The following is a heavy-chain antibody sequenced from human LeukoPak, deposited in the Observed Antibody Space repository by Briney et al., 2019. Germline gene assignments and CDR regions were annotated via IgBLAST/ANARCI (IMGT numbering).Heavy chain of an antibody. D-gene: IGHD6-13*01. CDR3: ARTGIAAAGPFDY. J-gene: IGHJ4*02. Sequence: RTGGSLRLSCAASGFTFDDYGMSWVRQAPGKGLEWVSGINWNGGSTGYADAVKGRFTNFRHSAKNSLYLQMNSLRAKDTALYYCARTGIAAAGPFDYWGQGTLVTVSS. V-gene: IGHV3-20*04. CDR2: INWNGGST. CDR1: GFTFDDYG.